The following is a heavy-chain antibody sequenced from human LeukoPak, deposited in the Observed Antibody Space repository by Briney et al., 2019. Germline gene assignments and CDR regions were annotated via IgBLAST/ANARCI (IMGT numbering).Heavy chain of an antibody. CDR2: INPSGGST. D-gene: IGHD1-26*01. V-gene: IGHV1-46*03. J-gene: IGHJ3*02. Sequence: ASVKVSCKASGYTFTSYYMHWVRQAPGQGLEWMGIINPSGGSTSYAQKFQGRVTMTRDTSTSTVYMELSSLRSEDTAVYYCARDFEGSGSAEAFDIWGQGTTVTVSS. CDR3: ARDFEGSGSAEAFDI. CDR1: GYTFTSYY.